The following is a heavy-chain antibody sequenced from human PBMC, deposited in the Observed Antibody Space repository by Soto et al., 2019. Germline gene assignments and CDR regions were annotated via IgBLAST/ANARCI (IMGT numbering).Heavy chain of an antibody. D-gene: IGHD3-22*01. V-gene: IGHV3-53*01. Sequence: GGSLRLSCAASGFNITNNYMSWVRQAPGKGLEWVSFIYSGGSTYYADSVKGRFSISRDISKNTLFLQMNSLRAEDTAVYYCARSYDSSGYYPGSFDYWGQGTLVTSPQ. CDR2: IYSGGST. CDR3: ARSYDSSGYYPGSFDY. CDR1: GFNITNNY. J-gene: IGHJ4*02.